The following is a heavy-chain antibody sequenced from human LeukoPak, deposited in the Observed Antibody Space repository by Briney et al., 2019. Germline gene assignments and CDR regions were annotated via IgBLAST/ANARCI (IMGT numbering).Heavy chain of an antibody. CDR1: GFTFSNYA. V-gene: IGHV3-23*01. J-gene: IGHJ3*02. D-gene: IGHD4-17*01. Sequence: PGGSLRLSCAGSGFTFSNYAMSWVRQAPGKGLEWVSAISGGGGDTDYADSVKGRFTISRDISKNTVYLRMSSLRAEDTAVYYCARLEDDYGDYGGAFDIWGQGTMVTVSS. CDR2: ISGGGGDT. CDR3: ARLEDDYGDYGGAFDI.